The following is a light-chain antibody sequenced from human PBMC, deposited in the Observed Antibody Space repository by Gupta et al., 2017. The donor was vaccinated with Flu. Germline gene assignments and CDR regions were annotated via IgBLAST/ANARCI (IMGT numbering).Light chain of an antibody. CDR1: SGNSTFA. CDR3: QTWGTGIWM. J-gene: IGLJ3*02. CDR2: VNSDGSH. V-gene: IGLV4-69*01. Sequence: QLALPQSPSASASLGASVKLTCTLTSGNSTFAITWHQQQPEKGPRYLMTVNSDGSHKKGDGIPDRFSGSSSGAERYLTIASLQAEDEDDYYCQTWGTGIWMFGGGTKLTVL.